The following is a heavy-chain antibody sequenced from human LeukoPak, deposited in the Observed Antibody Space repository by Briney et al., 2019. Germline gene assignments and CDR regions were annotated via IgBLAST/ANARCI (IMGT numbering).Heavy chain of an antibody. CDR3: ARDKYSSSWRYYYYYYYMDV. CDR2: ISSSGSTI. D-gene: IGHD6-13*01. V-gene: IGHV3-48*03. CDR1: GFTFSSYE. Sequence: AGGSLRLSCAASGFTFSSYEMNWVRQAPGKGLEWVSYISSSGSTIYYADSVKGRFTISRDNAKNTLYLQMNSLRAEDTAVYYCARDKYSSSWRYYYYYYYMDVWGKGTTVTVSS. J-gene: IGHJ6*03.